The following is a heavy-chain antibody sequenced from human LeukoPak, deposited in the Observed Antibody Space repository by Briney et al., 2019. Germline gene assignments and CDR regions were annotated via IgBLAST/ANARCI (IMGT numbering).Heavy chain of an antibody. V-gene: IGHV4-34*01. CDR3: ASARTTAFMDV. Sequence: PSKTLSLTCAVYGGSFSGYYWSWIRQPPGKGLEWIGEINHSGSTNYNPSLTSRVTISVDTSKNQFSLKLSSVTAADTAVYYCASARTTAFMDVWGKGTTVTVSS. CDR2: INHSGST. CDR1: GGSFSGYY. J-gene: IGHJ6*04. D-gene: IGHD2-2*01.